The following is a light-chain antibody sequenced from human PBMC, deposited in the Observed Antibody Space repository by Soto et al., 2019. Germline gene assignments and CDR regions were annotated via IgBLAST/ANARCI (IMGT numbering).Light chain of an antibody. V-gene: IGLV2-14*01. J-gene: IGLJ1*01. CDR1: SSDVGGYNY. CDR2: DVS. Sequence: QSALTQPASMSGSPGQSITISCTGTSSDVGGYNYVSWYQQHPGKAPKLMIYDVSNRPSGVSNRFSGSKSGNTASLTISGLQAEEEADYYCSSYTSSSIYVFGTGTKVTVL. CDR3: SSYTSSSIYV.